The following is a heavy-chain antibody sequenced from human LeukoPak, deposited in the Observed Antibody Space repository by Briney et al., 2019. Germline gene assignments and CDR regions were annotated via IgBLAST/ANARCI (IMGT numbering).Heavy chain of an antibody. J-gene: IGHJ2*01. Sequence: SETLSLTCAVYGGSFSGYYWSWIRQPPGKGLEWIGEINTSGSTNYNPSLKSRVTISVDTSKNQFSLKVSSVTAADTAVYYCASLNGGYDVAHFDLWGRGTLVTVSS. CDR3: ASLNGGYDVAHFDL. D-gene: IGHD7-27*01. V-gene: IGHV4-34*01. CDR1: GGSFSGYY. CDR2: INTSGST.